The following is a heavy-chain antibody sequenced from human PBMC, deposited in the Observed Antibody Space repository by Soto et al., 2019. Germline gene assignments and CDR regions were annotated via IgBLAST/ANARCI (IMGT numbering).Heavy chain of an antibody. CDR2: IKQDESEK. D-gene: IGHD3-10*01. V-gene: IGHV3-7*01. Sequence: GGSLRLSCAASGFTFSSYWMSWVRQAPGKGLEWVANIKQDESEKYYVDSVKGRFTISRDNAKNSLYLQMNSLRAEDTAVYYCARGPMYYYGSGSYHWGQGTLVTVSS. J-gene: IGHJ4*02. CDR3: ARGPMYYYGSGSYH. CDR1: GFTFSSYW.